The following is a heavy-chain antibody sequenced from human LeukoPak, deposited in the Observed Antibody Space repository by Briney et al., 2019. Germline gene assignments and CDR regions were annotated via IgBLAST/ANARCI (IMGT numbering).Heavy chain of an antibody. D-gene: IGHD5-18*01. J-gene: IGHJ4*02. CDR2: IYWDDDK. CDR1: GFSLGTSGVG. V-gene: IGHV2-5*02. Sequence: ESGPTLVKPTQTLTLTCTFSGFSLGTSGVGVGWIRQPPGKALEWLALIYWDDDKRYSPSLKSMLTITKDTSKNQVVLTMTNMDPVDTATYYCAHSGYSYGLGPHFDYWGQGTLVTVSS. CDR3: AHSGYSYGLGPHFDY.